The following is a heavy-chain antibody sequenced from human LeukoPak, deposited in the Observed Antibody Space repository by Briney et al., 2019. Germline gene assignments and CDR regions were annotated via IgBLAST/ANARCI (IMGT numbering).Heavy chain of an antibody. J-gene: IGHJ5*02. CDR2: ISTYDHDT. CDR3: VRDYFCSGGTCDDCFDP. D-gene: IGHD2-15*01. CDR1: GYTFTNYG. Sequence: ASVKVSCKASGYTFTNYGISWVRQAPGQGLEWMAWISTYDHDTNYAQKFRGRVTMTTDPSTSTAYMGLRSLGSDDTAVYYCVRDYFCSGGTCDDCFDPWGQGTLVTVSS. V-gene: IGHV1-18*01.